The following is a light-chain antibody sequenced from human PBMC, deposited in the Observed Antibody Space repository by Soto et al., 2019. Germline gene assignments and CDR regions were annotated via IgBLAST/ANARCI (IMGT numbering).Light chain of an antibody. Sequence: QSALTQPASVSGSPGQSITISCTGTSSDVGGYNYVSWYQQHPGKAPKLMIYEVSNRPSGVSNRFSGSKSGNTASLTISGLQAEDEADDYCSSYTSSSTLEGVFGGGTKVTVL. J-gene: IGLJ3*02. CDR1: SSDVGGYNY. V-gene: IGLV2-14*01. CDR2: EVS. CDR3: SSYTSSSTLEGV.